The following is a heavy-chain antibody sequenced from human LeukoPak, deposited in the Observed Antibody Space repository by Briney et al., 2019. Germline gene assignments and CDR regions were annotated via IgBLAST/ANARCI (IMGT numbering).Heavy chain of an antibody. Sequence: QPGGSLRLSCAASGFTFSSYWMHWVRQAPGEGLVWVSRVSNDGSRTTYADSVKRRFTISRDNTKNTLYLQMNSLRAEDTAVYYCVRDAWMASTPLDYWGQGTLVTVSS. CDR3: VRDAWMASTPLDY. CDR1: GFTFSSYW. V-gene: IGHV3-74*01. J-gene: IGHJ4*02. D-gene: IGHD5-24*01. CDR2: VSNDGSRT.